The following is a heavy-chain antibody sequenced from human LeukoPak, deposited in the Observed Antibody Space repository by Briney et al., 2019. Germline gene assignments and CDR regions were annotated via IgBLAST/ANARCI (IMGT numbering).Heavy chain of an antibody. V-gene: IGHV3-15*01. CDR3: TRDKLELRQFDY. Sequence: PGGSLRLSCAASGFTFSNYWMSWVRQAPGKGLEWVGRIKSKPDGGAIDYAAPVKGRFIISRDDSKDMLYLQMNSLKTEDTGVYYCTRDKLELRQFDYWGQGTLVTVSS. CDR1: GFTFSNYW. D-gene: IGHD1-26*01. CDR2: IKSKPDGGAI. J-gene: IGHJ4*02.